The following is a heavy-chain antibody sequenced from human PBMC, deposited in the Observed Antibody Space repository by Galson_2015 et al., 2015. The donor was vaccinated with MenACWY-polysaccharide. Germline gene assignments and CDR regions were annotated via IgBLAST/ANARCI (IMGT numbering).Heavy chain of an antibody. Sequence: SLRLSCAASGFSFSTYAMTWVRQAPGKGLEWVSGISGSGGSTKYADTVKGRFTFSRDNSKNRLYLQMNSLRDEDTALYYCAKDNIGCTSASCFAFDIWGQGTMVTVSS. V-gene: IGHV3-23*01. CDR2: ISGSGGST. J-gene: IGHJ3*02. CDR1: GFSFSTYA. CDR3: AKDNIGCTSASCFAFDI. D-gene: IGHD2-2*01.